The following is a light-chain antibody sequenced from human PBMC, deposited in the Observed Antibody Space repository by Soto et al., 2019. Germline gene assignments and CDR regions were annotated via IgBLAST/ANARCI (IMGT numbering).Light chain of an antibody. Sequence: EIVLTQSPGTLSLSPGERATLSCRASQSVSSSYLAWYQQKPGQAPRLLIYGASSRATGIPDRFSGSGSGTDFTLTISRLEPEDFAVYYCQQYGSSPRGITFGPRTKVDIK. V-gene: IGKV3-20*01. CDR2: GAS. J-gene: IGKJ3*01. CDR3: QQYGSSPRGIT. CDR1: QSVSSSY.